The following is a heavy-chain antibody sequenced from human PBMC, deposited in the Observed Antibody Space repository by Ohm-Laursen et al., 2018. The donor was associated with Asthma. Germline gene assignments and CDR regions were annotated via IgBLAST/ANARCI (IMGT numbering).Heavy chain of an antibody. J-gene: IGHJ4*02. V-gene: IGHV3-7*01. CDR1: GFSFSSHW. D-gene: IGHD6-13*01. CDR2: INQDGSVK. CDR3: AKDVLGFVAAAQD. Sequence: SLRLSCSASGFSFSSHWMNWGRQAPGKGLEWVANINQDGSVKYYVDSVKGRFTISRDSVENAIYLQMNNLRAEDTAVYYCAKDVLGFVAAAQDWGQGTLVTVSS.